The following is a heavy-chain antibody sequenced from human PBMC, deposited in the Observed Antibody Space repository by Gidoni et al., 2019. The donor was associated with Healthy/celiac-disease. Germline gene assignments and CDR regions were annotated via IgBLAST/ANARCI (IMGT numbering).Heavy chain of an antibody. CDR3: ARGLWFGESNPDFDY. J-gene: IGHJ4*02. Sequence: QVQLVESGGGVVQPGRSLRLSCAASGFTFSSYGMHWVRQAPGKGLEWVAVIWYDGSNKYYADSVKDRFTISRDNSKNTLYLQMNSLRAEDTAVYYCARGLWFGESNPDFDYWGQGTLVTVSS. V-gene: IGHV3-33*01. D-gene: IGHD3-10*01. CDR2: IWYDGSNK. CDR1: GFTFSSYG.